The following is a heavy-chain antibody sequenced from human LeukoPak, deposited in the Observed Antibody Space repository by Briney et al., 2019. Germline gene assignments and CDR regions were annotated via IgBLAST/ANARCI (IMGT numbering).Heavy chain of an antibody. Sequence: ASVKVSCKASGYTFTSYGISWVRQAPGQGLEWMGIINPSDGSTSYTQKFQGRVTVTRDTSTSTVYMELSSLRSEDTAVYYCARENPIKSWDYWGQGTLVTVSS. CDR2: INPSDGST. CDR1: GYTFTSYG. CDR3: ARENPIKSWDY. V-gene: IGHV1-46*01. J-gene: IGHJ4*02. D-gene: IGHD1-14*01.